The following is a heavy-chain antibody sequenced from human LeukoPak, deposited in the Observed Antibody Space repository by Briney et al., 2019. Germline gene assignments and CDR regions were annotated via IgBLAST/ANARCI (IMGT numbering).Heavy chain of an antibody. D-gene: IGHD6-13*01. J-gene: IGHJ6*03. CDR3: ARFPAAGFYYYYMDV. Sequence: PSETLSLTCTVSGGSISSSYWSWIRQPAGKGLEWIGHIYTFGITNYIPSLKSRVTISVDTSKNQFSLKLSSVTAADTAVYYCARFPAAGFYYYYMDVWGKGTTVTVSS. V-gene: IGHV4-4*07. CDR1: GGSISSSY. CDR2: IYTFGIT.